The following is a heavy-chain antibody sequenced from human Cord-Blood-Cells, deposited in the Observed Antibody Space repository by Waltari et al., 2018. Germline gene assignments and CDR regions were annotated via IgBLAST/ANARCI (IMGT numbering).Heavy chain of an antibody. V-gene: IGHV1-24*01. J-gene: IGHJ4*02. CDR3: ATTKLGRTYYFDY. Sequence: QVQLVQSGAEVKKPGASVQVSCKVSGYTLPELSMPWVRQAPGKGLEWMGCFDPEDGETIYAQKFQGRVTMTEDTSTDTAYMELSSLRSEDTAVYYCATTKLGRTYYFDYWGQGTLVTVSS. CDR2: FDPEDGET. D-gene: IGHD7-27*01. CDR1: GYTLPELS.